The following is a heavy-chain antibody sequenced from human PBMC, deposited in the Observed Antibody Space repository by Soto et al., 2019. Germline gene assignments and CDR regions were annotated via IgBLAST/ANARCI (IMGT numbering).Heavy chain of an antibody. CDR3: AKDRRAGGNSAFYFDF. D-gene: IGHD3-16*01. J-gene: IGHJ4*02. V-gene: IGHV3-23*01. CDR1: GFKFSNYA. Sequence: GGSLRLSCAASGFKFSNYAMSCVRQAPGKRLGWVSLISATGGGTYYADSVNGRFTISRDNSHNTLYLQVQSLTAADTAVYYCAKDRRAGGNSAFYFDFWGQGXQVTVYS. CDR2: ISATGGGT.